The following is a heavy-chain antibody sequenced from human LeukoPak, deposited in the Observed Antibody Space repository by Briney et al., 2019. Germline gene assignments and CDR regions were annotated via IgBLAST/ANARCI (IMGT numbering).Heavy chain of an antibody. V-gene: IGHV3-23*01. CDR3: AKGVRGQLGDY. Sequence: GGSLRLSCPASGFTFSSFAMYWVRRPPGKGLGWTSGIFGSGSTIYYADSVKGRFTISRDNSKNTVCLQMNSLRAEDTAVYYCAKGVRGQLGDYWGQGTLVTVSS. J-gene: IGHJ4*02. CDR1: GFTFSSFA. CDR2: IFGSGSTI. D-gene: IGHD6-13*01.